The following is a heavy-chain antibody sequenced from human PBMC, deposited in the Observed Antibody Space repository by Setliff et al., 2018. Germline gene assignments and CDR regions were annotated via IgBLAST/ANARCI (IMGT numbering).Heavy chain of an antibody. CDR1: GYSISSAYY. D-gene: IGHD6-19*01. CDR3: ARVGDHQTYSSGWYLDY. V-gene: IGHV4-38-2*01. Sequence: TSETLSLTCAVSGYSISSAYYWGWIRQPPGKGLEWIGGIHSGTTYYNPSLKSRVTISVDTSKNQFSLKLSSVTAADTAVYYCARVGDHQTYSSGWYLDYWGQGTLVTVSS. CDR2: IHSGTT. J-gene: IGHJ4*02.